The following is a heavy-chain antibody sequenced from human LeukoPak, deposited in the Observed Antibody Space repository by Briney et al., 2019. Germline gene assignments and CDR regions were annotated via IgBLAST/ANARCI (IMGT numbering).Heavy chain of an antibody. CDR2: IYYSGST. V-gene: IGHV4-59*01. CDR3: ARVSAAVAPTD. Sequence: SETLSLTCTVSGGSISSYYWSWIRQPPGKGLEWIGYIYYSGSTNYNPSLKSRVTISVDTSKNQFSLKLSSVTAADTAVYYCARVSAAVAPTDWGQGTLVTVSS. J-gene: IGHJ4*02. CDR1: GGSISSYY. D-gene: IGHD6-19*01.